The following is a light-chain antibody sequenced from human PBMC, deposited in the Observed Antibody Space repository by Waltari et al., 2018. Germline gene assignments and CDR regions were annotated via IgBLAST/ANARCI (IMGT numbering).Light chain of an antibody. J-gene: IGKJ1*01. V-gene: IGKV3-20*01. CDR3: QHYVSLPAT. CDR2: HAS. Sequence: EIVLTQSPDTLSFSPGESATLACRASQSISKYLACYQQKPGQAPRLLIYHASSRSTGIPDRFSGSGFGTDFSLTISRLEPEDFAVYYCQHYVSLPATFGQGTKLEIK. CDR1: QSISKY.